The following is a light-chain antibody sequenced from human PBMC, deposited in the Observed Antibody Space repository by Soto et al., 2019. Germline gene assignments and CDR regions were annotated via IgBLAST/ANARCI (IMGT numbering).Light chain of an antibody. CDR1: QSLLYSSDNKNY. J-gene: IGKJ4*01. Sequence: DIVMTQSPDSLAVSLGERATINCRSSQSLLYSSDNKNYLAWYQQMPGQPPKLLIYWASTRESGVPDRFSGSGSGTDFTLTISSLQAEDVATYYCQQYYTPPITFGGGTKLGIK. CDR2: WAS. V-gene: IGKV4-1*01. CDR3: QQYYTPPIT.